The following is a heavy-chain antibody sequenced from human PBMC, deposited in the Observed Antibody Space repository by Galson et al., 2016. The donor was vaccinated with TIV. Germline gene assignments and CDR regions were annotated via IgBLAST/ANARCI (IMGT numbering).Heavy chain of an antibody. J-gene: IGHJ3*02. CDR2: ISGSGGRT. CDR3: AKDGAESYDYSVLPFDI. D-gene: IGHD3-16*01. V-gene: IGHV3-23*01. Sequence: SLRLSCAASGFTFTAYSMKWIRQAPGKGLEWVSCISGSGGRTYYADSVKGRFTISRGNARNTLFLQMNSLRAEDTAVYYCAKDGAESYDYSVLPFDIWGPGAMVTVSS. CDR1: GFTFTAYS.